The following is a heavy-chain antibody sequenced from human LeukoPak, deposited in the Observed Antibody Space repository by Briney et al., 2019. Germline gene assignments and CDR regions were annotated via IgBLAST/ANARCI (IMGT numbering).Heavy chain of an antibody. J-gene: IGHJ4*02. V-gene: IGHV3-30*04. Sequence: GRSLRLSCAASEFTFSSYAMHCVRQAPGEGLEWVAVISSDGTNEFYADSVKGRFTISRDNFKNTLYLQMSSLTTEDTAVYYCARAWELDYWGQGTLVTVSS. CDR2: ISSDGTNE. CDR3: ARAWELDY. CDR1: EFTFSSYA. D-gene: IGHD1-26*01.